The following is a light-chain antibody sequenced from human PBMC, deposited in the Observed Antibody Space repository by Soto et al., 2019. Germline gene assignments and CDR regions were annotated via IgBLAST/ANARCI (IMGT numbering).Light chain of an antibody. Sequence: DTQMTQSPSSLSASVGDRVTITCGASQSISSYLNWYQQKPGKAPKLLIYAASSLQSGVPSRFSGSGSGTDFTLTISSLQPEDFATYYCQQSYSTPRTFGQGTRLEIK. J-gene: IGKJ5*01. CDR2: AAS. V-gene: IGKV1-39*01. CDR3: QQSYSTPRT. CDR1: QSISSY.